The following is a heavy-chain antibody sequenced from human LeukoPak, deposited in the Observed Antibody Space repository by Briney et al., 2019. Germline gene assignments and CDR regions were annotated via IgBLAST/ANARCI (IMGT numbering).Heavy chain of an antibody. D-gene: IGHD2-8*01. CDR2: IIPIFGTA. CDR3: ARLSSSPESKGGYCTNGVCPDGVGDY. Sequence: ASVKVSCKASGGTFSSYAISWVRQAPGQGLEWMGGIIPIFGTASYAQKFQGRVTITADESTSTAYMELSSLRSEDTAVYYCARLSSSPESKGGYCTNGVCPDGVGDYWGQGTLVTVSS. J-gene: IGHJ4*02. CDR1: GGTFSSYA. V-gene: IGHV1-69*13.